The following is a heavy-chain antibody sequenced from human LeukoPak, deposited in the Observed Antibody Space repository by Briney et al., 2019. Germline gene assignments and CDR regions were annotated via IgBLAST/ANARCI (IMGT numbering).Heavy chain of an antibody. V-gene: IGHV3-74*01. CDR3: ARDLPDY. Sequence: GGPLRLSCAASGFTFSDYWMHWVRQAPGKGLVWVSRISSDGSRVTYADSVKGRFTISRDNAKNTLYLQMNSLRAEDTAVYYCARDLPDYWGQGTLVTVSS. CDR1: GFTFSDYW. CDR2: ISSDGSRV. J-gene: IGHJ4*02.